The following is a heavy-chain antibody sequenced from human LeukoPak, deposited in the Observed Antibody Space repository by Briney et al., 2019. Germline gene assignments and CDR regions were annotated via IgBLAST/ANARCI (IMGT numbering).Heavy chain of an antibody. CDR3: ARGIYYDILTGYYWFDP. J-gene: IGHJ5*02. CDR2: IIPIFGTA. CDR1: GGTFSSYA. D-gene: IGHD3-9*01. Sequence: ASVKVSCKASGGTFSSYAISWVRQAPGQGLEWMGGIIPIFGTANYAQKFQGRVTIPTDESTSTAYMELSSLRSEDTAVYYCARGIYYDILTGYYWFDPWGQGTLVTVSS. V-gene: IGHV1-69*05.